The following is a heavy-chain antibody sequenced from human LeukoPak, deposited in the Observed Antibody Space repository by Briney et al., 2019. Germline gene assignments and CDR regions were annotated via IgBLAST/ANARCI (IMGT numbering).Heavy chain of an antibody. CDR1: GDSIRSYY. Sequence: LETLSLTCTVSGDSIRSYYWSWIRQPPGKGLEWIGYIYSSGSTDCNPSLKSRVTISVDTSKRQFSLKLSAVTAADTAVYYCARQSIAAAGGFDYWGQGTLVTVSS. CDR2: IYSSGST. CDR3: ARQSIAAAGGFDY. D-gene: IGHD6-13*01. J-gene: IGHJ4*02. V-gene: IGHV4-59*08.